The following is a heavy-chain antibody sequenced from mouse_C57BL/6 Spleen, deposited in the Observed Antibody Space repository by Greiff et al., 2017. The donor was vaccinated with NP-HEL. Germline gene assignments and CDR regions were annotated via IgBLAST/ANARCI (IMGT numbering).Heavy chain of an antibody. J-gene: IGHJ3*01. D-gene: IGHD2-4*01. V-gene: IGHV1-81*01. Sequence: VQLQQSGAELARPGASVKLSCKASGYTFTSYGISWVKQRTGQGLEWIGEIYPRSGNTYYNEKFKGKATLTADKSSSTAYMELRSLTSEDSAVYFCAREDYDYDFAYWGQGTLVTVSA. CDR3: AREDYDYDFAY. CDR2: IYPRSGNT. CDR1: GYTFTSYG.